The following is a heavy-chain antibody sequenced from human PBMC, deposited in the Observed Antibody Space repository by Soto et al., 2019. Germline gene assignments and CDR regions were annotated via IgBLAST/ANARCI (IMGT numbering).Heavy chain of an antibody. J-gene: IGHJ5*02. CDR3: ARDDSYSSSSVWFDP. CDR1: GFTFSSYS. CDR2: ISSSSSTI. D-gene: IGHD6-6*01. Sequence: GGSLRLSCAASGFTFSSYSMNRVRQAPGKGLEWVSYISSSSSTIYYADSVKGRFTISRDNAKNSLYLQMNSLRDEDTAVYYCARDDSYSSSSVWFDPWGQGTLVTVSS. V-gene: IGHV3-48*02.